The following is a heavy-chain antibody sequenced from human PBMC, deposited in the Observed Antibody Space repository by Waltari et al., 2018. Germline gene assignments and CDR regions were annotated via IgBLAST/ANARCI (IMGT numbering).Heavy chain of an antibody. CDR1: GYTFTSYG. Sequence: QVQLVQSGAEVKKPGASVKVSCKAYGYTFTSYGIGWVRQAPGQGLEWMGWTSAYNGNTNYAQKLQGRVTMTTDTSTSTAYMELSSLRSEDTAVYYCATAPVMITHPEYYFDYWGQGTLVTVSS. V-gene: IGHV1-18*01. D-gene: IGHD3-22*01. J-gene: IGHJ4*02. CDR2: TSAYNGNT. CDR3: ATAPVMITHPEYYFDY.